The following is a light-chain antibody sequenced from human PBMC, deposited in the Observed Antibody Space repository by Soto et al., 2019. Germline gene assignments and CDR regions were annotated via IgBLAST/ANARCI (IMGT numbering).Light chain of an antibody. V-gene: IGKV1-9*01. CDR1: QGISSY. CDR3: QQLNSYPRT. Sequence: DIQVTQSPSFLSASVGARVTITCRASQGISSYLAWYQQKPGKAPKLLIYAASTLQSGVPSRFSGSGSGTEFTLTISSLQPEDFATYYCQQLNSYPRTFGGGTKVDIK. CDR2: AAS. J-gene: IGKJ4*01.